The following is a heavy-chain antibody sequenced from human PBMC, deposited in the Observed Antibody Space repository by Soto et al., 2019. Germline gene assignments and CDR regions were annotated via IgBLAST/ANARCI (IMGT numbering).Heavy chain of an antibody. CDR3: ANLPLYGSGFDC. CDR1: GFTFDDYA. J-gene: IGHJ4*02. V-gene: IGHV3-9*01. Sequence: EVQLVESGGGLVQPGGSLRLSCAASGFTFDDYAIHWVRQAPGKGLEWVSGISWNGAASVYVDSVKGRFSISRDNTKNTLYLQMNSLRSEDTAMYYCANLPLYGSGFDCWGQGTLVTVSS. CDR2: ISWNGAAS. D-gene: IGHD3-10*01.